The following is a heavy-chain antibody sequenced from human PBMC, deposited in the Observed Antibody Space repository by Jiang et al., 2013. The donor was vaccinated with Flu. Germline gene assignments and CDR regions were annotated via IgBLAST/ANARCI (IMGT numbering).Heavy chain of an antibody. CDR2: IYYSGST. Sequence: SGSGLVKPSETLSLTCTVSGGSISSYYWSWIRQPPGKGLEWIGYIYYSGSTNYNPSLKSRVTISVDTSKNQFSLKLSSVTAADTAVYYCARLAYYYYGMDVWGKGTTVTVSS. J-gene: IGHJ6*04. V-gene: IGHV4-59*01. CDR1: GGSISSYY. CDR3: ARLAYYYYGMDV.